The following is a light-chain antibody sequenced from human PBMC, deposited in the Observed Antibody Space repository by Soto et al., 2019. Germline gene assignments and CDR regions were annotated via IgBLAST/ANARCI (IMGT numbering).Light chain of an antibody. CDR2: AAS. Sequence: DIQMTQSPSSLSASAGDRVTITCRTSQSIATFFNWYQQKPGKAPKLLISAASRLQSGVPARLIGSGSRTDITLTISSLQPEDFATYYCQQSYTSVWTFGQGTKGEIQ. V-gene: IGKV1-39*01. J-gene: IGKJ1*01. CDR3: QQSYTSVWT. CDR1: QSIATF.